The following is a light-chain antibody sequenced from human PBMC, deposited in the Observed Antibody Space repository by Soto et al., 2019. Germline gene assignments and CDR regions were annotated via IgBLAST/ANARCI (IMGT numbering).Light chain of an antibody. CDR1: QSVSSN. J-gene: IGKJ2*01. CDR2: GAY. V-gene: IGKV3-15*01. CDR3: QQYNNWPPLT. Sequence: EIVMTQSPATLSVSPGERSTLSCRASQSVSSNLAWYQQKPGQAPRLLIYGAYTSATGIPARFSGSGSGTEFTLTISSLQSEDFAVYYCQQYNNWPPLTFGQGTKLEIK.